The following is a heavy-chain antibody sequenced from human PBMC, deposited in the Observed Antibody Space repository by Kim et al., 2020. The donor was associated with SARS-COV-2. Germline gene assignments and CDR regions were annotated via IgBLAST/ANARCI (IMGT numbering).Heavy chain of an antibody. D-gene: IGHD2-15*01. Sequence: SETLSLTCAVSGGSISSSNWWSWVRQPPGKGLEWIGEIYHSGSTNYNPSLKSRVTISVDKSKNQFSLKLSSVTAADTAVYYCARLADYCSGGSCYHDAFDIWGQGTMVTVSS. CDR2: IYHSGST. CDR1: GGSISSSNW. V-gene: IGHV4-4*02. CDR3: ARLADYCSGGSCYHDAFDI. J-gene: IGHJ3*02.